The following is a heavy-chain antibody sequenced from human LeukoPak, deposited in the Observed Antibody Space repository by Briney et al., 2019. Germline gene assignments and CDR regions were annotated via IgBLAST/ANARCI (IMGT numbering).Heavy chain of an antibody. CDR1: GFTFNAYY. V-gene: IGHV1-2*02. CDR3: TKDGVTAPEEFDY. J-gene: IGHJ4*02. Sequence: GASVKVSCKASGFTFNAYYVHWVRQAPGQGLEWMGWIVVDSGATNYAPKFQGRVTMTRDTSISTAYMELSRLRSDDTALYFCTKDGVTAPEEFDYWGQGTLVTVSS. D-gene: IGHD4-23*01. CDR2: IVVDSGAT.